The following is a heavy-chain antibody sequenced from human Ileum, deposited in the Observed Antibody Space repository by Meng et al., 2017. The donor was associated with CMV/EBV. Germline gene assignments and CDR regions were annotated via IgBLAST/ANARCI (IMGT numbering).Heavy chain of an antibody. CDR2: IYYNGNT. CDR1: GGSINSNNYY. CDR3: ARDITGSHFDH. J-gene: IGHJ4*02. D-gene: IGHD1-20*01. V-gene: IGHV4-39*07. Sequence: HLQESGPGLVKPSETLSLTCTVSGGSINSNNYYWGWIRQPTGKGLEWIGSIYYNGNTPYNPSLKSRVTISLDTSKNQFSLRLSSVTAADTAVYYCARDITGSHFDHWGQGVLVTVSS.